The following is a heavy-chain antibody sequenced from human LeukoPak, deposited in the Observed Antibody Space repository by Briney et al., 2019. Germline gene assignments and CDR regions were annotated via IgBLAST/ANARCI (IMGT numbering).Heavy chain of an antibody. CDR3: ARDRGKLRYLDL. V-gene: IGHV3-30*15. J-gene: IGHJ4*02. CDR1: GFAFNTQA. D-gene: IGHD3-9*01. CDR2: MSLDGSSI. Sequence: GRSLRLSCVASGFAFNTQAMHWVHQAPGKGLEWLAVMSLDGSSIYYADSVRGRFTISRDNSKNTLFLQMSSLRVEDTAVYYCARDRGKLRYLDLWGQGTLLTVSS.